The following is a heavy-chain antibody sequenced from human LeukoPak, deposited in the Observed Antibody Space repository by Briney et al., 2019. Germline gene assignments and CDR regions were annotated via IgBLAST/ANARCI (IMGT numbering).Heavy chain of an antibody. CDR1: GGSISSSNW. Sequence: SETLSLTCAVSGGSISSSNWWSWVRQPPGKGLEWIGEIYHSGSTNYNPSLKSRVTISVDKSKNQFSLKLGSVTAADTAVYYCARDAETAVAGTEGDYWGQGTLVTVSS. V-gene: IGHV4-4*02. CDR2: IYHSGST. D-gene: IGHD6-19*01. J-gene: IGHJ4*02. CDR3: ARDAETAVAGTEGDY.